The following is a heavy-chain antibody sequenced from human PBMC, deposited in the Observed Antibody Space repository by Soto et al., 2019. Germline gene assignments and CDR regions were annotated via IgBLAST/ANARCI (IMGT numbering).Heavy chain of an antibody. V-gene: IGHV3-7*05. CDR3: ARADYGDYTPQYFQH. J-gene: IGHJ1*01. Sequence: PGGSLRLSCAASGFTFSSYWMSWVHQAPGKGLEWVANIKQDGSEKYYVDSVKGRFTISRDNAKNSLYLQMNSLRAEDTAVYYCARADYGDYTPQYFQHWGQGTLVTVSS. CDR2: IKQDGSEK. CDR1: GFTFSSYW. D-gene: IGHD4-17*01.